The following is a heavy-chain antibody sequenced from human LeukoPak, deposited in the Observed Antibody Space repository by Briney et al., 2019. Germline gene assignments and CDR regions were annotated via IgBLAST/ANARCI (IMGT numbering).Heavy chain of an antibody. CDR1: GFTFSSYA. Sequence: PGGSLRLSCAASGFTFSSYAMSWVRQAPGKGLEWVANIKQDGSEKYYVDSVKGRFTISRDNAKNSLYLQMNSLRAEDTAVYYCARDDAPTSPWGEFDYWGQGTLVTVSS. D-gene: IGHD1-26*01. CDR2: IKQDGSEK. V-gene: IGHV3-7*01. J-gene: IGHJ4*02. CDR3: ARDDAPTSPWGEFDY.